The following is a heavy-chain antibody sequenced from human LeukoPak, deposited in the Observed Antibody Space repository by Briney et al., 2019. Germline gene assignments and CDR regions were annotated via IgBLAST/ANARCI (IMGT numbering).Heavy chain of an antibody. CDR3: TRAYWIGFHFDS. CDR2: IYYSGTT. J-gene: IGHJ4*02. CDR1: GGSVSSGDYF. Sequence: SETLSLTCSVSGGSVSSGDYFWTWIRQPPGKGLEYIGYIYYSGTTYYNPSLKSRITMSVDMSANQFSLRLTSVSAADTAVYYCTRAYWIGFHFDSWGQGILVSVSS. D-gene: IGHD3-3*01. V-gene: IGHV4-30-4*01.